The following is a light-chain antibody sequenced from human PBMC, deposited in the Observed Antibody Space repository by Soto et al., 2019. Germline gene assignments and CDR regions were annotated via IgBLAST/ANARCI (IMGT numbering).Light chain of an antibody. CDR1: QSISRS. CDR3: QQSYSTPRS. V-gene: IGKV1-39*01. CDR2: TAS. J-gene: IGKJ2*01. Sequence: DMQMTVAHCALCASEENRVTITCVASQSISRSLNWYQQQPGKAPKLLIYTASNLQSGVPSRFSGSGSGTDFTLTICSLQPEDFATYCCQQSYSTPRSFGQGTK.